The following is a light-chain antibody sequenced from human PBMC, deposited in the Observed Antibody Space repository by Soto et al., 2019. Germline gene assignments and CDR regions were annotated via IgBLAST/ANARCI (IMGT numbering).Light chain of an antibody. CDR2: GAS. CDR3: QQYNNWPPIT. J-gene: IGKJ5*01. Sequence: DIVITQAPATLSVSPGEGATLSCSASQSVSSNLAWYQQKPGQAPRLLIYGASTRATGIPARFSGSGSGTEFTLTISSLQSEDFAVYYCQQYNNWPPITFGQGTRLEIK. V-gene: IGKV3-15*01. CDR1: QSVSSN.